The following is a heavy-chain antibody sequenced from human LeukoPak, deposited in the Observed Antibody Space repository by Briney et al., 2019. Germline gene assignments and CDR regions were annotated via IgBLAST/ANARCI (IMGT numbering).Heavy chain of an antibody. CDR1: GITFSGYY. CDR2: ISSSDSSI. Sequence: GGSLRLSCAASGITFSGYYLSWIRQAPGKGLEWLSYISSSDSSIYYADSVKGRFTISRDNAKNSLYLQMNSLRAEDTAVYYCATSKHPADAFDIWGQGTMVTVSS. V-gene: IGHV3-11*01. CDR3: ATSKHPADAFDI. J-gene: IGHJ3*02.